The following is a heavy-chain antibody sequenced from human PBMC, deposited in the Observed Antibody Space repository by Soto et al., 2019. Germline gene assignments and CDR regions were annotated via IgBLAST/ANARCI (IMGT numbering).Heavy chain of an antibody. Sequence: PGGSLRLSCAASGFSFSSDWRSWVRQAPGKGPEWVANIKEDGGEQHYVDSVKGRFTISRDNTENSLYLQMNNLRAADSAIYYCAITTSTGSHWFDPWGPGTQVTV. V-gene: IGHV3-7*03. CDR2: IKEDGGEQ. J-gene: IGHJ5*02. CDR1: GFSFSSDW. CDR3: AITTSTGSHWFDP. D-gene: IGHD4-4*01.